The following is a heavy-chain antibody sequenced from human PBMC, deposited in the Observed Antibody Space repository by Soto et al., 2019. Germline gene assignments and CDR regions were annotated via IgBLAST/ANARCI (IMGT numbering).Heavy chain of an antibody. CDR1: GFSLSTSGMC. D-gene: IGHD3-22*01. CDR2: IDWDDDK. Sequence: SGPTLVNPTPTLTLTCTFSGFSLSTSGMCVSWIRQPPGKALEWLALIDWDDDKHYSTSLKTRLTISKDTSKNQVVLTMTTMDHVDTATYYCARMETRQKTKVRSYYYYYGMDVWGQGTTVTVSS. CDR3: ARMETRQKTKVRSYYYYYGMDV. V-gene: IGHV2-70*01. J-gene: IGHJ6*02.